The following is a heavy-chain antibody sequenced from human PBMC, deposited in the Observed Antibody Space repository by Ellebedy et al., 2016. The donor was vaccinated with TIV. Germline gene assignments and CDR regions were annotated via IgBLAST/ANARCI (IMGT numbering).Heavy chain of an antibody. Sequence: MPSETLSFTCTVPGGSIRSNYWSWIRQPPGKGLEWIGYTYYSGSTKYNHTLNSRVTLSMDTSKNQFSLELGSVTAADTAVYYCARVLCSGSSCSRGHFDYWGQGTLVTVSS. J-gene: IGHJ4*02. D-gene: IGHD2-2*01. CDR2: TYYSGST. CDR1: GGSIRSNY. CDR3: ARVLCSGSSCSRGHFDY. V-gene: IGHV4-59*01.